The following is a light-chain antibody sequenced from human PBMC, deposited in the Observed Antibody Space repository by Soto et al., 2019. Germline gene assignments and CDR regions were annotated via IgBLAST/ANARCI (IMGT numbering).Light chain of an antibody. Sequence: QSALTQPASVSGSPGQSITISCTGSSSDVGAYDFVSWYQQHPGKAPKFIIYGVYNRPSGVSARFSGSKSGNTASLTISGLRPEDEAGYYCTSYTSSSTYLFGTGTKVTVL. V-gene: IGLV2-14*01. J-gene: IGLJ1*01. CDR2: GVY. CDR1: SSDVGAYDF. CDR3: TSYTSSSTYL.